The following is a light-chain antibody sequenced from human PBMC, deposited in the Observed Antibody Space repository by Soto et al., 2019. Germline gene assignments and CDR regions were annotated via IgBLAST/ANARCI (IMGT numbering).Light chain of an antibody. J-gene: IGKJ4*01. CDR3: QQYNSWPLT. CDR1: QSVRSN. Sequence: EIVMTQSPATLSVSPGERATLSCRASQSVRSNLAWYQQMPGQPPRLLLYSASTRATSIPARFSGSGSGTEFALTVSSLQSADFAAYYCQQYNSWPLTFGGGTKVEIK. CDR2: SAS. V-gene: IGKV3D-15*01.